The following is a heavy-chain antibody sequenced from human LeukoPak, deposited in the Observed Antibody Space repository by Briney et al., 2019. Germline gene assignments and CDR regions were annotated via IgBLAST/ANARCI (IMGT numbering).Heavy chain of an antibody. D-gene: IGHD4-11*01. CDR2: IYYSVST. J-gene: IGHJ4*02. Sequence: SETLSLTCTVSGGSISSSSYYWGWIRQPPGKGLEWIGSIYYSVSTYYNPSLKSRVTISVDTSKNQFSLKLSSVTAADTAVYYCARLSTVTNSGFDYWGQGTLVTVSS. CDR3: ARLSTVTNSGFDY. CDR1: GGSISSSSYY. V-gene: IGHV4-39*01.